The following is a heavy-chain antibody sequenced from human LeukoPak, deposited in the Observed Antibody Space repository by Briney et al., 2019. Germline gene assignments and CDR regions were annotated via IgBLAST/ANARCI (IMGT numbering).Heavy chain of an antibody. CDR3: ARVWLEQQLGRHWYFDL. D-gene: IGHD6-13*01. V-gene: IGHV4-30-2*01. CDR1: GGSISSGGYY. Sequence: SETLSLTCTVSGGSISSGGYYWSWIRQPPGKGLEWIGYIYHSGSTYYNPSLKSRVTISVDRSKNQFSLKLSSVTAADTAVYYCARVWLEQQLGRHWYFDLWGRGTLVTVSS. CDR2: IYHSGST. J-gene: IGHJ2*01.